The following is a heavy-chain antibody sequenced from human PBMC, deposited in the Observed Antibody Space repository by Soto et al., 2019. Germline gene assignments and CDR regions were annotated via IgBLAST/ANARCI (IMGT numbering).Heavy chain of an antibody. Sequence: XASLWLSCTVSGGCISISGIYWGGLVHPPGKGLEWIGSVYCSRSTYYNPSLKSRVTISVDTSKNQFSLKLSSVTAADLAVYHCASLSSTCCFDPWGQGTMVTVSS. CDR2: VYCSRST. V-gene: IGHV4-39*01. CDR3: ASLSSTCCFDP. CDR1: GGCISISGIY. J-gene: IGHJ5*02.